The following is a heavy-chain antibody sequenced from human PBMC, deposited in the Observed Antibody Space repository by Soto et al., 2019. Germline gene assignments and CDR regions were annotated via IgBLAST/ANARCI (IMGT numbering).Heavy chain of an antibody. CDR1: GYTVTSSG. CDR2: ISAYNGNT. Sequence: ATVKVCCKASGYTVTSSGISWVRQAPGQGLEWMGWISAYNGNTNYAQKLQGRVTMTTHTSTSTAYMELRSLRSDDTAVYYCARDSPDYSTLPPCFDPWGQGTLVPLSS. J-gene: IGHJ5*02. CDR3: ARDSPDYSTLPPCFDP. D-gene: IGHD4-4*01. V-gene: IGHV1-18*01.